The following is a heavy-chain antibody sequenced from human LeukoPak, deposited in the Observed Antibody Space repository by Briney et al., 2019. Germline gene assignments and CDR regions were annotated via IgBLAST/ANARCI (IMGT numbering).Heavy chain of an antibody. CDR1: GGSISSDGYY. D-gene: IGHD6-13*01. V-gene: IGHV4-31*03. CDR2: IYYRGST. CDR3: ASRVYSSSWLGY. Sequence: PSETLSLTCTVSGGSISSDGYYWTWIRQHPGEDLEWIGNIYYRGSTDYNLSLKSRVTISVDTYKNLFSLKLTSVTAADTAVYYCASRVYSSSWLGYWGQGTLVTVSS. J-gene: IGHJ4*02.